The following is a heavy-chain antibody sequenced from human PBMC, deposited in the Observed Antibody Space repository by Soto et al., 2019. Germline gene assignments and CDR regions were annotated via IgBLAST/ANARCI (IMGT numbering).Heavy chain of an antibody. V-gene: IGHV1-3*01. Sequence: QVQLVQSGAEVKKPGASVKVSCKASGYTFTSYAMHWVRQAPGQRLEWMGSINAGNGNTKYSQKFQGRATITRDTSASTAYTELSSLRSEDTAVYYCARGDFWSGYSLDYWGQGTLVTVSS. CDR2: INAGNGNT. CDR3: ARGDFWSGYSLDY. D-gene: IGHD3-3*01. CDR1: GYTFTSYA. J-gene: IGHJ4*02.